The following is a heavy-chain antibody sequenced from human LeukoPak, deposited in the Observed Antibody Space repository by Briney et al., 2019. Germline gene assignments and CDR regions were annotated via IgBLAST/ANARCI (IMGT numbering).Heavy chain of an antibody. CDR2: IYYSGNT. D-gene: IGHD3-22*01. V-gene: IGHV4-39*07. CDR3: AREDYYDSGSNDY. J-gene: IGHJ4*02. CDR1: GVSISSSNSY. Sequence: SETLSLTCTVSGVSISSSNSYWGWIRQPPGKGLEWIGSIYYSGNTYYNASLKSQVSISVDTSKNQFSLKLRPVTAADTAVYYCAREDYYDSGSNDYWGQGTLVTVSS.